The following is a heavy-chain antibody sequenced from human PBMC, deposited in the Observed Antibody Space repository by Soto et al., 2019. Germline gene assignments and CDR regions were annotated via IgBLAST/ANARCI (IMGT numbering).Heavy chain of an antibody. D-gene: IGHD4-4*01. CDR3: ARRSNAGFDY. V-gene: IGHV4-59*01. CDR2: IYYSGST. J-gene: IGHJ4*02. CDR1: GGSISSYY. Sequence: PSETLSLTCTVSGGSISSYYWSLIRQPPGKGLEWIGYIYYSGSTNYNPSLQSRVTISVATSKNQFSRKLSSVTAADTAVYYCARRSNAGFDYWAQGALVSVSS.